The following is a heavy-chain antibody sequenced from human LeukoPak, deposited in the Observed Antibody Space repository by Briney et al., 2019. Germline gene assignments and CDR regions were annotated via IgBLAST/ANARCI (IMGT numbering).Heavy chain of an antibody. J-gene: IGHJ6*02. D-gene: IGHD3-10*01. V-gene: IGHV1-2*02. CDR1: GYTFTGYY. CDR3: ARAGSHYYGMDV. Sequence: ASVRVSCKASGYTFTGYYMHWVRQAPGQGLEWMGWINPNSGGTNYAQKFQGRVTMTRDTSISTAYMELSRLRSDDTAVYYCARAGSHYYGMDVWGQGTTVTVSS. CDR2: INPNSGGT.